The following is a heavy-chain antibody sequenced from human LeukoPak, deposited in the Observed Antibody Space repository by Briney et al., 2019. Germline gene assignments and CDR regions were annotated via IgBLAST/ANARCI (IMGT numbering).Heavy chain of an antibody. Sequence: GGSLRLSCAASGFTFSSYWMSWVRKAPGKGLEGVANIRLVVSYKYYVDSVKGRFTISRDNAKNSLYLQMDSLRAEDTAVYFCARARYGSGSYLRHWGQGTLVTVSS. CDR3: ARARYGSGSYLRH. CDR1: GFTFSSYW. J-gene: IGHJ4*02. V-gene: IGHV3-7*01. D-gene: IGHD3-10*01. CDR2: IRLVVSYK.